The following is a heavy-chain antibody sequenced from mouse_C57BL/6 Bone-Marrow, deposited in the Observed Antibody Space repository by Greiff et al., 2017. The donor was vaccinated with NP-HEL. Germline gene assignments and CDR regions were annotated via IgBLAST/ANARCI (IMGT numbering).Heavy chain of an antibody. CDR3: ATPPDPRKNYYAMDY. Sequence: VQLQQPGAELVMPGASVKLSCKASGYTFTSYWMHWVKQRPGQGLEWIGEIDPSDSYTNYNQKFKGKSTLTVDKSSSTAYMQLSSLTSEDSAVYYCATPPDPRKNYYAMDYWGQGTSVTVSS. V-gene: IGHV1-69*01. J-gene: IGHJ4*01. CDR2: IDPSDSYT. CDR1: GYTFTSYW.